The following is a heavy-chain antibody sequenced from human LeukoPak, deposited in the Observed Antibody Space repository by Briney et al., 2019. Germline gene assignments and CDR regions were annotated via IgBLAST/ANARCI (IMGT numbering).Heavy chain of an antibody. J-gene: IGHJ3*01. CDR1: GFTFSGFW. Sequence: GGSLRLSCAVSGFTFSGFWMSWSRQAPGKGLEWEASINSDGSEGYYADVVKGRFTISRDNDKNSLYLQINSLRAEDTAVYYCARSSYSSSSSVWGQGTMVTVSS. CDR2: INSDGSEG. V-gene: IGHV3-7*03. D-gene: IGHD6-6*01. CDR3: ARSSYSSSSSV.